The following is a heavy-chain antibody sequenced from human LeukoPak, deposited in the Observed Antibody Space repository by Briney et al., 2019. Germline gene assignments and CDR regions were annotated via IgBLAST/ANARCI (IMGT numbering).Heavy chain of an antibody. V-gene: IGHV3-30-3*01. Sequence: PGRSLRLSCAASGFTFSSYAMHWVRQAPGKGLEWVAVISYDGSNKYYADSVKGRFTISRDNSKNTLYLQMNSLRAEDTAVYYCARDQGGSEAYYFDYWGQGTLVTVSS. CDR2: ISYDGSNK. J-gene: IGHJ4*02. CDR1: GFTFSSYA. CDR3: ARDQGGSEAYYFDY. D-gene: IGHD1-26*01.